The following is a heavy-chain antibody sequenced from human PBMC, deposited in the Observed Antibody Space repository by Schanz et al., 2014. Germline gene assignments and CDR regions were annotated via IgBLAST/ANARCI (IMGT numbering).Heavy chain of an antibody. J-gene: IGHJ4*02. V-gene: IGHV3-33*08. D-gene: IGHD3-10*01. Sequence: VQLVESGGGLVKPGGSLRLSCAASGFTFSNYSMNWVRQAPGKGLEWVAIIWYDGSNKYYADSVKGRFTISRDNSKDTLYLQMSGLTPEDTAVYYCARGPIPIQGVPMDFWGQGTLXTVSS. CDR2: IWYDGSNK. CDR3: ARGPIPIQGVPMDF. CDR1: GFTFSNYS.